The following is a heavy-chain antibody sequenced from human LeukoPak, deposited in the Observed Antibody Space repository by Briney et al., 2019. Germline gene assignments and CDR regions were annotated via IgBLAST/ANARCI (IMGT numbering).Heavy chain of an antibody. V-gene: IGHV3-53*01. CDR3: ARDLWFGELSPY. D-gene: IGHD3-10*01. CDR1: GFTVSNNY. CDR2: IYSGGST. J-gene: IGHJ4*02. Sequence: PGGSLRLSCSASGFTVSNNYMSWVRQAPGKGLEWVSVIYSGGSTYYADSVKGRFTISRDNSKNTLYLQMNSLRAEDTAVYYCARDLWFGELSPYWGQGTLVTVSS.